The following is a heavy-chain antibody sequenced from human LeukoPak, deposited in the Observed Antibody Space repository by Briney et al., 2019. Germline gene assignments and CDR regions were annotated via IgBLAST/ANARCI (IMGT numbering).Heavy chain of an antibody. CDR2: ITDSGGTT. V-gene: IGHV3-23*01. J-gene: IGHJ4*02. D-gene: IGHD6-19*01. Sequence: GGSLRLSCAASRFTFSDYAMSWVRQAPGKGLEWVSGITDSGGTTYYADSAKGRFTISRDNAKNTLYLQMNSLRAEDTAVYYCARDTYTSGWYDYWGQGTLVTVSS. CDR3: ARDTYTSGWYDY. CDR1: RFTFSDYA.